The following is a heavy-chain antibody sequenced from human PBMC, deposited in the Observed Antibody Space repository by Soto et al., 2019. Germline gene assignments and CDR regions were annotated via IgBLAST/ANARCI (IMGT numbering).Heavy chain of an antibody. D-gene: IGHD2-15*01. CDR2: ISGDGSIT. J-gene: IGHJ6*02. Sequence: PGGSLRLSCEASGPSGFTFSIFWMHWVRQAPGKGLVWVSRISGDGSITNYADSVKGRFTISRDNAKNTLYLQMSSLRAEDTAVYYCAKTRGYCSGGSCWNYYYYYGMDVWGQGTTVSVSS. CDR1: GFTFSIFW. CDR3: AKTRGYCSGGSCWNYYYYYGMDV. V-gene: IGHV3-74*01.